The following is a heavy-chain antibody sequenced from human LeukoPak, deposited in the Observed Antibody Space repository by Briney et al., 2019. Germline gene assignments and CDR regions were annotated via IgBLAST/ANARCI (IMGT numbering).Heavy chain of an antibody. Sequence: LSLTCTVSGGSISTGDYYWSWIRQPPGKGLEWIGYIYYSGSTYYNPSLKSRVTISVHTSKNQFSLKLSSVTAADTAVYYCARVVRCSGGSCYYYFDYWGQGTLVTVSS. J-gene: IGHJ4*02. V-gene: IGHV4-30-4*08. D-gene: IGHD2-15*01. CDR3: ARVVRCSGGSCYYYFDY. CDR2: IYYSGST. CDR1: GGSISTGDYY.